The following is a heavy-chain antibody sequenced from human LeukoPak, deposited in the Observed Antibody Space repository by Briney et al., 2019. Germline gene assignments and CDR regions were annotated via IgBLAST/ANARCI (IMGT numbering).Heavy chain of an antibody. V-gene: IGHV4-39*07. D-gene: IGHD6-13*01. CDR2: IYYSGST. CDR3: ARDAAAAAGANDAFDI. Sequence: PSETLSLTCTVSGGSISSSSYYWGWIRQPPGKGLEWIGSIYYSGSTYYNPSLKSRVTISVDTSKNQFSLKLSSVTAADTAVYYCARDAAAAAGANDAFDIWGQGTMVTVSS. CDR1: GGSISSSSYY. J-gene: IGHJ3*02.